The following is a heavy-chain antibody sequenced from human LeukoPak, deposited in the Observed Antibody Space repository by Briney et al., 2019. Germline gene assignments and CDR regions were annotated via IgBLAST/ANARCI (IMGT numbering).Heavy chain of an antibody. CDR2: INHSGST. Sequence: KPSETLSLTCAVYGRSFSGYYWSWIRQPPGKGLEWIGEINHSGSTNYNPSLKSRVTISVDTSKNQFSLKLSSVTAADTAVYYRARGRNWGPPTKYYFDYWGQGTLVTVSS. D-gene: IGHD7-27*01. J-gene: IGHJ4*02. V-gene: IGHV4-34*01. CDR3: ARGRNWGPPTKYYFDY. CDR1: GRSFSGYY.